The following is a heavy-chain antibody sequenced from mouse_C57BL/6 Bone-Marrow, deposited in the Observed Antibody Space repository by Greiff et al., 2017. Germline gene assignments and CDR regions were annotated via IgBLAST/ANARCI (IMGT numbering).Heavy chain of an antibody. J-gene: IGHJ3*01. CDR3: ARVFCDGYYCWFAF. CDR1: GFSLSTFGMG. V-gene: IGHV8-8*01. Sequence: QVTLKVSGPGILQPSQTLSLTCSFSGFSLSTFGMGVGWIRPPSGKGLEWLAHIWWDDDKYYNPALKSWLTISKETSTTQVFLKITLVDTAYTATYCCARVFCDGYYCWFAFWGPRILVTVSA. CDR2: IWWDDDK. D-gene: IGHD2-3*01.